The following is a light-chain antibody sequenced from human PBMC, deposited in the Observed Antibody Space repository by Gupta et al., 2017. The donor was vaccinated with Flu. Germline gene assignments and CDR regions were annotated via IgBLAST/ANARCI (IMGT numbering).Light chain of an antibody. CDR1: SSNVGANYD. J-gene: IGLJ3*02. Sequence: QSVLTQPPSVSGPPGQTLTIPCTGRSSNVGANYDVHWYQQLPGRAPKLIIYCDSNRPSGVPDRFSGSKSGTSASLAITGLQAEDEADYYCQSYDSSLSSSVFGGGTKLTVL. CDR2: CDS. CDR3: QSYDSSLSSSV. V-gene: IGLV1-40*01.